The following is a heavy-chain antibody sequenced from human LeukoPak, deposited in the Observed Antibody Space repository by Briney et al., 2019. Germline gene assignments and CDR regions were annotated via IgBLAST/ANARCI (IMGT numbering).Heavy chain of an antibody. CDR1: GFTFTSYA. CDR3: AKGPQDGYNGVLIGYFQH. Sequence: GGSLRLSCAASGFTFTSYAMSWVRQGPGMGLEWVSAISSGDGSTYYAASVKGPFTTYRDNSKNTLYLQMNRLRVEDTAVYYCAKGPQDGYNGVLIGYFQHWGQGTLVTASS. D-gene: IGHD5-24*01. J-gene: IGHJ1*01. V-gene: IGHV3-23*01. CDR2: ISSGDGST.